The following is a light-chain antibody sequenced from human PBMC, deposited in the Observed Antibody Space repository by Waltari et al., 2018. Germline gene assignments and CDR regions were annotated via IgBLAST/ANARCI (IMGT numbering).Light chain of an antibody. Sequence: DIQMTQSPSTLPASVGDRVTFTCRASESISSWLAWYQQKPGKAPKLLIYKASSLESGVPSRFSGGGSGTEFTLTISSLQPDDFATYYCQQYNTYSPITFGQGTRLEIK. J-gene: IGKJ5*01. CDR2: KAS. CDR3: QQYNTYSPIT. V-gene: IGKV1-5*03. CDR1: ESISSW.